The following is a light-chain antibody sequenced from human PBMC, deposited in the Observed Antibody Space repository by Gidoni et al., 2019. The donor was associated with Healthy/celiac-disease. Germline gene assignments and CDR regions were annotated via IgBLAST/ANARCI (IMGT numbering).Light chain of an antibody. CDR3: QQYNNWPPWT. Sequence: EIVMTQSPATLSGSPGERATLSCRASQSVSSNLAWYQQKPGQAPSLLIYGASTRTTGIPARFSGSGSGTEFTLTISSLQSEDFAVYYCQQYNNWPPWTFGQGTKVEIK. CDR1: QSVSSN. J-gene: IGKJ1*01. CDR2: GAS. V-gene: IGKV3-15*01.